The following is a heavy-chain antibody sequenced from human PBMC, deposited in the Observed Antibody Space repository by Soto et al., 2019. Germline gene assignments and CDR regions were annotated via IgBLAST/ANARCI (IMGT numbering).Heavy chain of an antibody. CDR1: GGSVSSGSYY. CDR3: ETSGPYRTPSTVDN. D-gene: IGHD1-26*01. CDR2: FYNSGTT. Sequence: PSETLSLTCTVSGGSVSSGSYYWSWIRQPPGKRLEWIGYFYNSGTTHYNPSLKSRVTFSVDTSQNLFSLKLTSVSAADSAVYYCETSGPYRTPSTVDNWCQGTVLTVSS. J-gene: IGHJ4*02. V-gene: IGHV4-61*01.